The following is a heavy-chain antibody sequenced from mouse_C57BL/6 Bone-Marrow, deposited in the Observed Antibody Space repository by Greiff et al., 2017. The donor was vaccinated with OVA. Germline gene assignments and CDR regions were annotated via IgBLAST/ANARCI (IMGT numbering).Heavy chain of an antibody. CDR1: GYTFTSYG. Sequence: QVQLKQSGAELARPGASVKLSCKASGYTFTSYGISWVKQRTGQGLEWIGEIYPRSGNTYYNEKFKGKATLTADKSSSTAYMELRSLTSEDSAVYFCARGRTGFAYWGQGTLVTVSA. V-gene: IGHV1-81*01. CDR2: IYPRSGNT. CDR3: ARGRTGFAY. J-gene: IGHJ3*01.